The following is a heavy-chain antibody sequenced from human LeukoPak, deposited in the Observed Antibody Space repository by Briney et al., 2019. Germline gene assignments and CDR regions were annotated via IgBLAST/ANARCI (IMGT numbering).Heavy chain of an antibody. CDR1: GFTFTTYP. V-gene: IGHV3-7*01. CDR2: IKQDRSEK. D-gene: IGHD3-10*01. CDR3: ARRRPDREVRGVINWYDP. J-gene: IGHJ5*02. Sequence: GGSLRLSCAASGFTFTTYPMSWVRQAPGKGLEWVANIKQDRSEKYYVDSVKGRFTISRDNAKNSLYLQMNSLRAEDTAVYYCARRRPDREVRGVINWYDPWGQGTLVTVSS.